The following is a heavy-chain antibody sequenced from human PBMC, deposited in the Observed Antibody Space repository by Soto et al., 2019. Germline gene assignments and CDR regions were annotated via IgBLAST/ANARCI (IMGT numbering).Heavy chain of an antibody. J-gene: IGHJ5*02. CDR1: GYTFTNFG. CDR3: ARDYDIWGEDWFDP. Sequence: QVQLVQSGGEMRKPGASVKVSCKASGYTFTNFGISWVRQAPGQGFEWVGWISGYNGATNYAPKFRGRVTMTKATSTTTAYMELTTLTSDDTAVYYCARDYDIWGEDWFDPWGQGTLVTVSS. D-gene: IGHD3-9*01. V-gene: IGHV1-18*01. CDR2: ISGYNGAT.